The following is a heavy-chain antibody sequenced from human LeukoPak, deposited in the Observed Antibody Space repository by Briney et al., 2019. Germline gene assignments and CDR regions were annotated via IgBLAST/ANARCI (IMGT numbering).Heavy chain of an antibody. Sequence: ASVKVSCTASGYTFSSYGISWVRQAPGQGLEWMGWISVYNGYTNYAEKLQGRVTMTTDTPTSTAYMELRSLRFDDTAVYYCVRSPRTYYYNSSGYPDYWGQGTLVTVSS. J-gene: IGHJ4*02. CDR2: ISVYNGYT. D-gene: IGHD3-22*01. CDR1: GYTFSSYG. V-gene: IGHV1-18*01. CDR3: VRSPRTYYYNSSGYPDY.